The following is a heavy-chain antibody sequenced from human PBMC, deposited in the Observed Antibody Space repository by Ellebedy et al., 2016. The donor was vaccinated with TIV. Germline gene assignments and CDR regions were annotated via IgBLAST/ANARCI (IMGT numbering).Heavy chain of an antibody. J-gene: IGHJ6*03. V-gene: IGHV3-30*18. D-gene: IGHD3-16*01. CDR3: AKVWRGGRSSWNYYYYMDV. Sequence: GGSLRLXXAASGFTFSSYGMHWVRQAPGKGLEWVEVISYDGSNKYYADSVKGRFTISRDNSKNTLYLQMNSLRAEDTAVYYCAKVWRGGRSSWNYYYYMDVWGKGTTVTVSS. CDR1: GFTFSSYG. CDR2: ISYDGSNK.